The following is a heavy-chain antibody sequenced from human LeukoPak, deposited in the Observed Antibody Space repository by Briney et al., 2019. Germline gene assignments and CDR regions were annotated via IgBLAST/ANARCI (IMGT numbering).Heavy chain of an antibody. D-gene: IGHD6-19*01. CDR1: GFTLSSYW. CDR3: ARDLAGNGY. J-gene: IGHJ4*02. V-gene: IGHV3-74*01. Sequence: TGGSLRLSCAASGFTLSSYWMHWVRQVPGKGLVWVSRIKSDGSDTRYADSVKGRFTISRDNAKNSLYLQMNSLRGEDTAVYYCARDLAGNGYWGQGTLVTVSS. CDR2: IKSDGSDT.